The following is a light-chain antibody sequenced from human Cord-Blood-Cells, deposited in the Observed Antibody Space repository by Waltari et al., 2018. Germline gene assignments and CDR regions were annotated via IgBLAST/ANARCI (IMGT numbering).Light chain of an antibody. CDR3: CSYAGSSTWV. CDR1: RSDVGSYTL. V-gene: IGLV2-23*01. CDR2: EGS. J-gene: IGLJ3*02. Sequence: QSALPQPASVSGSPGQPITISCTGTRSDVGSYTLVSWYQQHPGKAPKLMIYEGSKRPSGVSNRFSGSKSGNTASLTISGLQAEDEADYYCCSYAGSSTWVFGGGTKLTVL.